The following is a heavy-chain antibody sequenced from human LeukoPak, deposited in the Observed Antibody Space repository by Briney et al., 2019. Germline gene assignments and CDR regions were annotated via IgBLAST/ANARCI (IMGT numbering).Heavy chain of an antibody. CDR1: GFTFSSYG. D-gene: IGHD3-22*01. V-gene: IGHV3-23*01. CDR2: ISGSGGST. J-gene: IGHJ5*02. Sequence: GGSLRLSCAVSGFTFSSYGMSWVRQAPGKGLEWVFTISGSGGSTYYADSVKGRFTISRDNSKNTLYLQMNSLRAEDTAVYYCARDLGQYYDTSDNWFDPWGQGTLVTVSS. CDR3: ARDLGQYYDTSDNWFDP.